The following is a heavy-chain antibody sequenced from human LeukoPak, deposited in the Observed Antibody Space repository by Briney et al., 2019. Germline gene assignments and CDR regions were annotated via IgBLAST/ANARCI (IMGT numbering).Heavy chain of an antibody. J-gene: IGHJ3*02. Sequence: SETLSLTCTVSGGSISSYYWSWIRQPAGKGLEWIGRIYTSGSTNYNPSLKSRVTMSVDTSKNQFSLKLSSVTAADTAVYYCARDETTSTQNTLYSSSWYIDDAFDIWGQGTMVTVSS. CDR3: ARDETTSTQNTLYSSSWYIDDAFDI. D-gene: IGHD6-13*01. V-gene: IGHV4-4*07. CDR2: IYTSGST. CDR1: GGSISSYY.